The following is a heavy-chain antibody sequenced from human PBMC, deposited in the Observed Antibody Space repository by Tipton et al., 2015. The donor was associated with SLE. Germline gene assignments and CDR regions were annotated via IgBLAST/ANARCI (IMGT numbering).Heavy chain of an antibody. Sequence: TLSLTCTVSGASVGHSSYYWGWIRQPPGKGLEWIGSILYNGVTSYNPSLKSRITISLDTSKNQFSLKLTSMTAAGTAVYYCTRYTVGTMEDPWGQGILVTVSS. D-gene: IGHD4-11*01. J-gene: IGHJ5*02. V-gene: IGHV4-39*07. CDR2: ILYNGVT. CDR3: TRYTVGTMEDP. CDR1: GASVGHSSYY.